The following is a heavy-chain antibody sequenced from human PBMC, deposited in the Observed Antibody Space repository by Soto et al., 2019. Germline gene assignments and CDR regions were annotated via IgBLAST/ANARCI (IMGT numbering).Heavy chain of an antibody. CDR2: MNPNSGNT. CDR1: GYTFTIYY. J-gene: IGHJ4*02. Sequence: ASVKVSCKASGYTFTIYYINWVRQATGQGLEWMGWMNPNSGNTGYAQKFQGRVTMTRNTSISTAYMELSSLRSEDTAVYYCARGYYVFWSGYLYYFDYWGQGTLVSVSS. CDR3: ARGYYVFWSGYLYYFDY. V-gene: IGHV1-8*01. D-gene: IGHD3-3*01.